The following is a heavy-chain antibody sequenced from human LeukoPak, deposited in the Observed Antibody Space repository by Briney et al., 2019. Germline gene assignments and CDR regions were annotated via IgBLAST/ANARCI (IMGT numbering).Heavy chain of an antibody. Sequence: GGSLRLSCAASGFIFSSYEINWVRQAPGKGLEWVSYISSSGSTIYYADSVKGRFIISRDNAKDSLYPQMNSLRVEDTAVYYCLRGDRRDYWGQGTLVTVSS. V-gene: IGHV3-48*03. J-gene: IGHJ4*02. CDR1: GFIFSSYE. CDR3: LRGDRRDY. CDR2: ISSSGSTI.